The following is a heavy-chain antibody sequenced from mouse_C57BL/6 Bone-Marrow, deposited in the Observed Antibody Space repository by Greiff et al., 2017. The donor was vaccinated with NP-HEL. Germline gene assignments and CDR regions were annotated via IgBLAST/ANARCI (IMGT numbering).Heavy chain of an antibody. Sequence: QVQLKESGAELVRPGASVKLSCKASGYTFTDYYINWVKQRPGQGLEWIARIYPGSGNTYYNEKFKGKATLTAEKSSSTAYMQLSSLTSEDSAVYFCARENYYGSSYPYYAMDYWGQGTSVTVSS. V-gene: IGHV1-76*01. CDR3: ARENYYGSSYPYYAMDY. CDR1: GYTFTDYY. CDR2: IYPGSGNT. D-gene: IGHD1-1*01. J-gene: IGHJ4*01.